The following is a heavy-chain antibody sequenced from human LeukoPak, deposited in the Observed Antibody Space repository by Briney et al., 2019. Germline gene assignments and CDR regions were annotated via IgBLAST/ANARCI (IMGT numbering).Heavy chain of an antibody. V-gene: IGHV1-69*01. CDR1: GDTFSSYA. D-gene: IGHD6-19*01. CDR2: IIPIFGTA. Sequence: ASVKVSCKASGDTFSSYAISWVRQAPGQGLEWMGGIIPIFGTANYAQKFQGRVTITADESTSTAYMELSSLRSEDTAVYYCARGRMAGTYVFDSRGQGTLVTVSS. J-gene: IGHJ4*02. CDR3: ARGRMAGTYVFDS.